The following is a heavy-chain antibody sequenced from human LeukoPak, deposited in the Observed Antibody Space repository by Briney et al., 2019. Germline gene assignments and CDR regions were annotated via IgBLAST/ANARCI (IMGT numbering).Heavy chain of an antibody. CDR1: GFTFSSYE. D-gene: IGHD5-18*01. CDR3: AKDRVDTAMVISYYYYYYMDV. CDR2: ISSSGTTI. V-gene: IGHV3-48*03. J-gene: IGHJ6*03. Sequence: GGSLRLSCAASGFTFSSYEMNWVRQAPGKGLEWISYISSSGTTIYDADSVKGRFTISRDNSKNTLYLQMNSLRAEDTAVYYCAKDRVDTAMVISYYYYYYMDVWGKGTTVTVSS.